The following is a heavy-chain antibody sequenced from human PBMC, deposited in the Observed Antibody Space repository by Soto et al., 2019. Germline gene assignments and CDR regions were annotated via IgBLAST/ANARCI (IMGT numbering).Heavy chain of an antibody. CDR3: ARVPPYCSSTSCYRGGFDP. CDR1: GGSISSGDYY. D-gene: IGHD2-2*02. CDR2: IYYSGST. J-gene: IGHJ5*02. Sequence: QVQLQESGPGLVKPSQTLSLTCTVSGGSISSGDYYWSWIRQPPGKGLEWIGYIYYSGSTYYNPSLRSRVTISGDTSKNQFSLKLSSVTAADTAVYYCARVPPYCSSTSCYRGGFDPWGQGTLVTVSS. V-gene: IGHV4-30-4*01.